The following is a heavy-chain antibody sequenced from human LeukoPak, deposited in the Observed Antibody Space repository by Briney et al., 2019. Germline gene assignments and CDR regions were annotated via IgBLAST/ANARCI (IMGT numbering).Heavy chain of an antibody. CDR3: ARHRGGLIAAAGTFDY. CDR1: GGSISSYY. V-gene: IGHV4-59*08. Sequence: SETLSLTCTVSGGSISSYYWSWIRQPPGKGLEWIGYIYYSGSTNYNPSLKSRVTISVDTSKNQFSLKPSSVTAADTAVYYCARHRGGLIAAAGTFDYWGQGTLVTVSS. D-gene: IGHD6-13*01. J-gene: IGHJ4*02. CDR2: IYYSGST.